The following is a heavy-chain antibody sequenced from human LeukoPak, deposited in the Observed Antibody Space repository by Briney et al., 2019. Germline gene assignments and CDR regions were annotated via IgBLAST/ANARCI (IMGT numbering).Heavy chain of an antibody. V-gene: IGHV4-39*02. J-gene: IGHJ6*02. CDR3: ARELRCSCGTCYIFEGYYYAMDV. CDR2: VYYGGST. CDR1: GDSISSNNFY. Sequence: SETLSLTCTVSGDSISSNNFYWDWIRQPPGKGLEWIGSVYYGGSTYYNPSLKSRLTISVDTSRNQFSLSLSSVTAADTAVYYCARELRCSCGTCYIFEGYYYAMDVWGQGTTVTVSS. D-gene: IGHD2-15*01.